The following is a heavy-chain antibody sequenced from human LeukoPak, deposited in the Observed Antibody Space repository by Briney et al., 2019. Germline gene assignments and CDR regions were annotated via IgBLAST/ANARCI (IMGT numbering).Heavy chain of an antibody. CDR3: AGAYDSVY. D-gene: IGHD3-22*01. CDR1: GLTISNYG. V-gene: IGHV3-33*01. CDR2: IWYDGSKK. Sequence: GGSLRRSCAASGLTISNYGMHWVRQAPGKGLEWVAVIWYDGSKKYYADSVKGRFTISRDNSKNTLYLQMNSLRAEDTAVYYCAGAYDSVYWGQGTLVTVSS. J-gene: IGHJ4*02.